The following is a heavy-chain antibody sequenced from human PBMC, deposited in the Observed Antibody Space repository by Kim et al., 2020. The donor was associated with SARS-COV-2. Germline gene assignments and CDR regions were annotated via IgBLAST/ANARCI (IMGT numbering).Heavy chain of an antibody. D-gene: IGHD3-9*01. CDR3: AKPRSMSTINYYFDR. Sequence: GGSLRLSCAASGFTFSTYTMSWVRQAPGKGLEWVSAIIGSGGGTYYADSVKGRFTISRDNSKNTLYLQMNSLRAEDTAVYYCAKPRSMSTINYYFDRGGQGSPVTVPS. CDR1: GFTFSTYT. J-gene: IGHJ4*02. V-gene: IGHV3-23*01. CDR2: IIGSGGGT.